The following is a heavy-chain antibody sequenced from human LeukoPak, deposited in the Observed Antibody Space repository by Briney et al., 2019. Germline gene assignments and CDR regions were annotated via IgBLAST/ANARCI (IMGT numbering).Heavy chain of an antibody. CDR1: GSTFSDYY. J-gene: IGHJ4*02. V-gene: IGHV1-2*02. D-gene: IGHD7-27*01. CDR3: ARAPRGWGFDY. Sequence: GASVKVSCKASGSTFSDYYIHWVRQAPGQGLKWMGWINPNSGGTNYAQKFQGRVTMTRDTSISTAYMELSRLRSDDTAVYYCARAPRGWGFDYWGQGTLVTVSS. CDR2: INPNSGGT.